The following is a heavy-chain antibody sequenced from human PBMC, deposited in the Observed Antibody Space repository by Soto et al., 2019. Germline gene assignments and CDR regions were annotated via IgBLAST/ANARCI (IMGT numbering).Heavy chain of an antibody. CDR1: GFTFSSYG. Sequence: GGSLRLSCAASGFTFSSYGMHWVRQAPGKGLEWVAVIWYDGSNKYYADSVKGRFTISRDNSKNTLYLQMNSLRAEDTAVYYCARAKEAVAGTNYGMDVWGQGTTVTVSS. CDR3: ARAKEAVAGTNYGMDV. D-gene: IGHD6-19*01. CDR2: IWYDGSNK. J-gene: IGHJ6*02. V-gene: IGHV3-33*01.